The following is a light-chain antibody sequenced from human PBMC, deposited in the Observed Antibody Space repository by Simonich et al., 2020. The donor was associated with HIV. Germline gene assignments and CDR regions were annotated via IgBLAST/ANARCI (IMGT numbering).Light chain of an antibody. V-gene: IGKV2-30*02. J-gene: IGKJ2*01. Sequence: DVVMTQSPLSLPVTLGQPASISFRSCKSLVHSDGNTYLNWFHQRPGQTPRRLIYKVSNRDSGVPDRFSGSGSGTDFTLKISRVEAEDVGLYYCMQGTEWPPRYNFGQGTKLEIK. CDR1: KSLVHSDGNTY. CDR3: MQGTEWPPRYN. CDR2: KVS.